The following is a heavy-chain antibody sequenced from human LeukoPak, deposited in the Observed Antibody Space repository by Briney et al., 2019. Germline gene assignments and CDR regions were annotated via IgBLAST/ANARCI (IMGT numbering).Heavy chain of an antibody. CDR2: IFYSGST. CDR1: GGSISSYY. Sequence: SETLSLSCTVSGGSISSYYWNWIRQPPGKGLEWIGYIFYSGSTNYNPSLKSRVTISVDTSKNQFSLKLSSVTAADTAIYYCARRHSGYDWDFDYWGQGTLVTVSS. CDR3: ARRHSGYDWDFDY. V-gene: IGHV4-59*08. J-gene: IGHJ4*02. D-gene: IGHD5-12*01.